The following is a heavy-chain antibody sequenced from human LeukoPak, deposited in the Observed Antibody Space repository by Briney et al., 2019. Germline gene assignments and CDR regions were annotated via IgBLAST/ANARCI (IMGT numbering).Heavy chain of an antibody. Sequence: GESLKISCKGSGYSFTSYWIGWERQMPGKGLEWMGIIYPGDSDTRYSSYFQGQVTISADKSISTAYLQWSSLKASDTAMYYCARSVGFPGYYYYYGMDVWGQGTTVTVSS. V-gene: IGHV5-51*01. J-gene: IGHJ6*02. CDR3: ARSVGFPGYYYYYGMDV. CDR1: GYSFTSYW. CDR2: IYPGDSDT.